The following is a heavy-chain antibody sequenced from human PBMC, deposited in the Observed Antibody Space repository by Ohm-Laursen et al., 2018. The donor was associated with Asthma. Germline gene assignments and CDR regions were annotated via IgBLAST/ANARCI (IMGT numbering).Heavy chain of an antibody. D-gene: IGHD7-27*01. CDR3: AAWGSENF. J-gene: IGHJ4*02. Sequence: SLRLSCSASGFTFSSYSMHWVRQAPGKGLEWVAVIAYDGSSKYYADSVKGRFTASRDNSKNTMYLQINSLRTEDTAVYYCAAWGSENFWGQGTLVTVS. CDR2: IAYDGSSK. V-gene: IGHV3-30-3*01. CDR1: GFTFSSYS.